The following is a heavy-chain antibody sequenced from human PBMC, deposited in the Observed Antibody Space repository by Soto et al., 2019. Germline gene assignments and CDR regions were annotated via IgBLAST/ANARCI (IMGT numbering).Heavy chain of an antibody. Sequence: QAGGSLRLSCSASGFTFSSYAMHWVRQAPGKGLEYVSAISSNGGSTYYADSVKGRFTISRDNSKNTLYLQMSSLRAEDTAVYYCVKVYYYDSSGYYPDAFDIWGQGTMVTVSS. D-gene: IGHD3-22*01. V-gene: IGHV3-64D*06. J-gene: IGHJ3*02. CDR1: GFTFSSYA. CDR3: VKVYYYDSSGYYPDAFDI. CDR2: ISSNGGST.